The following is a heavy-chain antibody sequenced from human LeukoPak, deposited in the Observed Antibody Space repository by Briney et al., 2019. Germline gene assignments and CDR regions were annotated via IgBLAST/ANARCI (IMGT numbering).Heavy chain of an antibody. CDR1: GFTFSSYE. V-gene: IGHV3-48*03. D-gene: IGHD3-16*01. CDR2: ISSSGGTI. Sequence: GGSLRLSCAASGFTFSSYEMNWVRQAPGKGLEWVSYISSSGGTIYYADSVKGRFTISRDNAKNSLYLQMNSLRAEDTAVYYCARGFRKGAFDYWGQGTLVTVSS. J-gene: IGHJ4*02. CDR3: ARGFRKGAFDY.